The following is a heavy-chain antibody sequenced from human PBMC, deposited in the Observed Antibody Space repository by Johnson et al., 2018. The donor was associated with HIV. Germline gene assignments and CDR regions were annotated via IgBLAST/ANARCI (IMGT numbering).Heavy chain of an antibody. D-gene: IGHD5-18*01. CDR1: GFSFGTYA. V-gene: IGHV3-30*02. CDR2: IRYDGSNK. J-gene: IGHJ3*02. Sequence: QVQLVESGGGVVQPGRSLRLSCAASGFSFGTYAMHWVRQAPGKGLEWVAFIRYDGSNKYYADSVKGRFTISTDNSKNTLYLQMNSLRREDTAVYYCARGVRNSYGYLLGTFDIWGQGTMVTVSS. CDR3: ARGVRNSYGYLLGTFDI.